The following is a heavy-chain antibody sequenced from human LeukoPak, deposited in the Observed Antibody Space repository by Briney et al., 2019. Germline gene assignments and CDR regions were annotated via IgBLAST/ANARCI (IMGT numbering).Heavy chain of an antibody. J-gene: IGHJ3*02. D-gene: IGHD3-22*01. Sequence: KPSETLSLTCTVSGGSISSSSYYWGWMRQPPGKGLEWIGSIYYSGSTYYNPSLKSRVTISVDTSKNQFSLKLSSVTAADTAVYYCARRFYYDTGAFDIWGQGTMVTVSS. CDR3: ARRFYYDTGAFDI. V-gene: IGHV4-39*01. CDR2: IYYSGST. CDR1: GGSISSSSYY.